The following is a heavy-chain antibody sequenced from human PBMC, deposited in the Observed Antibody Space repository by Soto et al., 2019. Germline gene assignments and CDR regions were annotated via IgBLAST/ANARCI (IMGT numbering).Heavy chain of an antibody. V-gene: IGHV4-31*03. Sequence: QVQLQESGPGLVKPSQTLSLTCTVSGGSISSGGYYWSWIRQHPGKGLEWIGYIYYSGSTYYNPSRKRRVTISVDTSKNQFSLKLSSVTAADTAVYDCARQNRYGSGSYPDYCGQGTLVTVSS. J-gene: IGHJ4*02. CDR2: IYYSGST. CDR3: ARQNRYGSGSYPDY. D-gene: IGHD3-10*01. CDR1: GGSISSGGYY.